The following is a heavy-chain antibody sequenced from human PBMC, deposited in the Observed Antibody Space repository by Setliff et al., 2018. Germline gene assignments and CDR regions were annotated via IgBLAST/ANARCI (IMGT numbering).Heavy chain of an antibody. CDR2: IYTDGST. V-gene: IGHV4-61*09. CDR1: GGSLSSYNY. D-gene: IGHD3-3*01. CDR3: ARVSGFSYMDV. J-gene: IGHJ6*03. Sequence: PSETLSLTCTVSGGSLSSYNYWSWIRQPAGKGLEWIGQIYTDGSTNYNPSLKSRVTISVDKSKNQFSLKLSSVTAADTAVYYRARVSGFSYMDVWGKGTTVTSP.